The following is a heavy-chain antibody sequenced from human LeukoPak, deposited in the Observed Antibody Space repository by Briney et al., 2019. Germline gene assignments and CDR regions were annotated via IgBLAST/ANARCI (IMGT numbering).Heavy chain of an antibody. J-gene: IGHJ4*02. CDR2: IYYSGST. CDR3: ARAVYGGNFLGY. CDR1: GGSISSYY. D-gene: IGHD4-23*01. Sequence: SETLSLTCSVSGGSISSYYWSWIRQPPGKGLECIGYIYYSGSTNYNPSLKSRVTISVDTSKNQFSLKLSSVTAADTAVYYCARAVYGGNFLGYWGQGTLVTVSS. V-gene: IGHV4-59*01.